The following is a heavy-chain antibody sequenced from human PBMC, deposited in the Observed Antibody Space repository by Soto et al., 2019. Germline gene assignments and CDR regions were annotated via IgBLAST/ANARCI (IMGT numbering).Heavy chain of an antibody. CDR1: GFTFSSYA. J-gene: IGHJ4*02. CDR2: ISGSGGST. CDR3: AKESLKTPVTGPVDC. D-gene: IGHD6-19*01. V-gene: IGHV3-23*01. Sequence: EVQLLESGGGLVQPGGSQRLSCTASGFTFSSYALSWVRQAPGKGLEWVSSISGSGGSTYYADSVKGRVTSSRDNSKNTLYLQMSSLRAEDTAAYYCAKESLKTPVTGPVDCWGQGPVVTVSS.